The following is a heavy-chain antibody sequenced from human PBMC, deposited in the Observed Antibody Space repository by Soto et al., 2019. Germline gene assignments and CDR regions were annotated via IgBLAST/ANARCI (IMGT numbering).Heavy chain of an antibody. J-gene: IGHJ6*02. CDR1: RDTFSKYA. V-gene: IGHV1-69*13. CDR3: ARGETYLGV. Sequence: ASVKVSCKASRDTFSKYAINWVRQAPGQGLEWMGWIIPIFGSRKYAEKFQGRVTITADESTSTAYMDLRSLRFEDTAVYYCARGETYLGVWGQGTRVTVSS. CDR2: IIPIFGSR. D-gene: IGHD3-16*01.